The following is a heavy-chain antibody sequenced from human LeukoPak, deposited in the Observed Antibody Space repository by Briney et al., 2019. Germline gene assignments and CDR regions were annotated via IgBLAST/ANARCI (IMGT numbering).Heavy chain of an antibody. D-gene: IGHD2-15*01. CDR1: GGSISSSSYY. CDR2: IYYSGST. J-gene: IGHJ6*03. CDR3: ASFYCSGGSCYQYYYYYYMDV. Sequence: SETLSLTCTVSGGSISSSSYYWGWIRQPPGKGLEWIGSIYYSGSTYYNPSLKSRVTISVDTSKNQFSLMLSSVTAADTAVYYCASFYCSGGSCYQYYYYYYMDVWGKGTTVTISS. V-gene: IGHV4-39*07.